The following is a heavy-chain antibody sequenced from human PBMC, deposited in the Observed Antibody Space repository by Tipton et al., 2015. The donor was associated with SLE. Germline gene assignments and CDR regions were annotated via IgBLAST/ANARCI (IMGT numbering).Heavy chain of an antibody. J-gene: IGHJ4*02. CDR3: ARDRGGNSSVYFDY. CDR1: GDSISTTTSY. Sequence: TLSLTCTVSGDSISTTTSYWGWIRQPPGKGLEWIGDIYFSGSAYSTYCNPSLKSRVTISVDKPENHFSLRPSAVTAADTAVYYCARDRGGNSSVYFDYWGQGTLVTVSS. CDR2: IYFSGSAYST. D-gene: IGHD4-23*01. V-gene: IGHV4-39*07.